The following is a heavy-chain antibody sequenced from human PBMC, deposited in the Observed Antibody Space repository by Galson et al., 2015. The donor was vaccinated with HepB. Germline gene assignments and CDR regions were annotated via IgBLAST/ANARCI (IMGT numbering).Heavy chain of an antibody. Sequence: SVKVSCKASGYTFTSYAMNWVRQALGQGLEWMGWINTNTGNPTYAQGFTGRFVFSLDTSVSTAYLQISSLKAEDTAVYYCAREAGTTHDRAFDTWGQGTMVTVSS. CDR2: INTNTGNP. V-gene: IGHV7-4-1*02. CDR1: GYTFTSYA. D-gene: IGHD1-7*01. J-gene: IGHJ3*02. CDR3: AREAGTTHDRAFDT.